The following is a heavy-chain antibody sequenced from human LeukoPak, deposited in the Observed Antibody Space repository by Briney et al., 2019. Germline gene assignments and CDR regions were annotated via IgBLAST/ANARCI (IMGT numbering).Heavy chain of an antibody. D-gene: IGHD5-18*01. V-gene: IGHV3-53*01. CDR2: IYSGGST. J-gene: IGHJ6*03. CDR3: ARLRAQLWFDYYYYMDV. Sequence: PGGSLRLSCAASGFTVSSNYMSWVRQAPGKGLEWVSVIYSGGSTYYADSVKGRFTISRDNSKNTLYLQMNSLRAEDTAVYYCARLRAQLWFDYYYYMDVWGKGTTVTISS. CDR1: GFTVSSNY.